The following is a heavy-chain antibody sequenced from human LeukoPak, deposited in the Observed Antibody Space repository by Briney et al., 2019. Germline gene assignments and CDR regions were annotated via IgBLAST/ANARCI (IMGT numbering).Heavy chain of an antibody. Sequence: GGSLRLSCAVSGFTFNTYGMNWVRQAPGMGLEWISYISSSSSTIYYADSVKGRFTISRDNAKNSLYLQMNSLRAEDTAVYYCARTLGGYSSGFDYWGQGTLVTVSS. CDR2: ISSSSSTI. CDR3: ARTLGGYSSGFDY. J-gene: IGHJ4*02. CDR1: GFTFNTYG. D-gene: IGHD5-18*01. V-gene: IGHV3-48*01.